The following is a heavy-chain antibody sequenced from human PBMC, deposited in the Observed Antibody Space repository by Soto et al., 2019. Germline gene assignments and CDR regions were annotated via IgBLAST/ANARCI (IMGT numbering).Heavy chain of an antibody. J-gene: IGHJ6*02. V-gene: IGHV1-18*04. Sequence: GASVKVSCKASGYTFPSYGISWVRQAPGQGLELMGWISAYNGNTNYAQKLQGRVTMTTDTSTSTAYMELRSLRSDDTAVYYCARSGSYYYYYGMDVWGQGTTVTVYS. CDR1: GYTFPSYG. CDR3: ARSGSYYYYYGMDV. D-gene: IGHD1-26*01. CDR2: ISAYNGNT.